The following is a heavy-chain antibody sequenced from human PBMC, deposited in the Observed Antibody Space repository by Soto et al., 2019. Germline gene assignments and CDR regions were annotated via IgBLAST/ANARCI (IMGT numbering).Heavy chain of an antibody. D-gene: IGHD3-10*01. Sequence: PGGSLRLSCAASGFTFSSYGMSWVRQAPGKGLEWVSAISVSGGSTYYADSVKGRFTISRDNSKNTLYLQMNSLRAEDTAVYYCAKESMVRGGGTFDYWGQGTLVTVSS. CDR2: ISVSGGST. V-gene: IGHV3-23*01. J-gene: IGHJ4*02. CDR3: AKESMVRGGGTFDY. CDR1: GFTFSSYG.